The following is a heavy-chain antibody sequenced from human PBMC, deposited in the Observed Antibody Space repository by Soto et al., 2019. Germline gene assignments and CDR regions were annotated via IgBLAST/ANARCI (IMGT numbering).Heavy chain of an antibody. J-gene: IGHJ6*02. CDR2: INPSGGST. V-gene: IGHV1-46*01. D-gene: IGHD2-8*01. Sequence: QVQMVQSGTEVKEPGASVSLSCKASGYTFTTYYIHWVRQAPGQGLEWMGMINPSGGSTTYAQNFQGRVTMTRDTSTSTVYRDLNSLRSDDTAVYYCARATSSGNGRRVDVWVQGTTVTVSS. CDR3: ARATSSGNGRRVDV. CDR1: GYTFTTYY.